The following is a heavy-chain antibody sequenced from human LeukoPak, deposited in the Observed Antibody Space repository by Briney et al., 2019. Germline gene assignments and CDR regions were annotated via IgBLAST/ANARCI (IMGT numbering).Heavy chain of an antibody. CDR2: IIPIFGTA. J-gene: IGHJ4*02. Sequence: GASVKVSCKASGGTFSSYAISWVRQAPGQGLEWMGGIIPIFGTANYAQKFQGRVTITADESTSTAYMELSRLRSDDTAVYYCARDGRRRYYDSSGYFPPHYWGQGTLVTVSS. CDR1: GGTFSSYA. CDR3: ARDGRRRYYDSSGYFPPHY. D-gene: IGHD3-22*01. V-gene: IGHV1-69*13.